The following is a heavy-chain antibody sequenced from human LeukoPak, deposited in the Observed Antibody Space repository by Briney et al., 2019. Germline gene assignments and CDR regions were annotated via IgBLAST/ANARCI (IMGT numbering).Heavy chain of an antibody. CDR3: ASLSAGFLLDGGGAFDI. CDR2: INTRSSYI. J-gene: IGHJ3*02. Sequence: GGSLRLSCAASGFIFSSHGMNWVRQAPGKGLEWVSSINTRSSYIYYADSVKGRLTISRDNAKNSLYLQMNSLRAEDTAVYYCASLSAGFLLDGGGAFDIWGQGTMVTVSS. CDR1: GFIFSSHG. V-gene: IGHV3-21*01. D-gene: IGHD2-21*01.